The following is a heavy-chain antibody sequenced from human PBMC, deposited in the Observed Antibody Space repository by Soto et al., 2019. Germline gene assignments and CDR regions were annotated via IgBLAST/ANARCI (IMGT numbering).Heavy chain of an antibody. CDR3: AREIATTGEYYFDY. J-gene: IGHJ4*02. Sequence: EVQLVESGGGLVQPGGSLRLSCAASGFTFSSYWMHWVRQAPGKGLVWGSRINRDGSSTNYADSARGRVTISRDNAKNTLYLQVNGLRAEDTAVYYCAREIATTGEYYFDYWGQGILVTVSS. V-gene: IGHV3-74*01. D-gene: IGHD6-13*01. CDR2: INRDGSST. CDR1: GFTFSSYW.